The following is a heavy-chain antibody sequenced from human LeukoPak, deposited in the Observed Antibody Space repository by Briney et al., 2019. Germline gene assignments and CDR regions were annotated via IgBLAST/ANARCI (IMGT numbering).Heavy chain of an antibody. CDR2: INRDASEE. V-gene: IGHV3-7*01. J-gene: IGHJ6*02. Sequence: GGSLRLSRAASGLTFSNFWMSCVRQAPGKGLEWVAQINRDASEESYVDSVKGRFTISRDNAKSSLYPQMNSLRDEDTAVYYCARGHHGLGVWGQGTTVTVSS. CDR1: GLTFSNFW. CDR3: ARGHHGLGV.